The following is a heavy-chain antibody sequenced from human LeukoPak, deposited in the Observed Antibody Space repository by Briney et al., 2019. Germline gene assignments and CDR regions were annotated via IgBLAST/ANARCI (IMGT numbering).Heavy chain of an antibody. CDR1: GFTFSGQW. V-gene: IGHV3-74*01. CDR2: INSDGSST. J-gene: IGHJ5*02. CDR3: AKSDWFDP. Sequence: GGSLRLSCAASGFTFSGQWMHWVSQAPGKGLVWVSRINSDGSSTFYADSVKDRFTISRDNAKNTLYLQMTSLRAEDTAVYYCAKSDWFDPWGEGTLVLVSS.